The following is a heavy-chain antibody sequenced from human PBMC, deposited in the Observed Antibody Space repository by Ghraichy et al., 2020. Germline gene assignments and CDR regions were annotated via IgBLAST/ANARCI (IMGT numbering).Heavy chain of an antibody. V-gene: IGHV4-59*01. CDR3: ARVSAAAGGWFDP. CDR1: GGSISSYY. D-gene: IGHD6-13*01. Sequence: SETLSLTCTVSGGSISSYYWSWIRQPPGKGLEWIGYIYYSGSTNYNPSLKSRVTISVDTSKNQFSLKLSSVTAADTAVYYCARVSAAAGGWFDPWGQGTLVTVSS. J-gene: IGHJ5*02. CDR2: IYYSGST.